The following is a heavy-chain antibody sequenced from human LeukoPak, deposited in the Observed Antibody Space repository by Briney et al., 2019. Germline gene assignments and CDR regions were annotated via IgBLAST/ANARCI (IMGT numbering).Heavy chain of an antibody. CDR1: GFTFSSYG. Sequence: PGGSLRLSCAASGFTFSSYGMHWARQAPGKGLEWVAFIRYDGSNKYYADSVKGRFTISRDNSKNTLYLQMNSLRAEDTAVYYCAKDQDYYDSSGPTDIDYWGQGTLVTVSS. CDR2: IRYDGSNK. CDR3: AKDQDYYDSSGPTDIDY. D-gene: IGHD3-22*01. V-gene: IGHV3-30*02. J-gene: IGHJ4*02.